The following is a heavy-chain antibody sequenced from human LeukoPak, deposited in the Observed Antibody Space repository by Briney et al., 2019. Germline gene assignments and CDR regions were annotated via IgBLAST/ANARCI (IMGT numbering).Heavy chain of an antibody. CDR1: GGSISGNTYY. D-gene: IGHD2-2*01. J-gene: IGHJ4*02. CDR3: ARHAYCSSNSCFLDF. V-gene: IGHV4-39*01. CDR2: LYYGGRI. Sequence: SETLSLTCTVSGGSISGNTYYWGWIRQPPGKGLEWIGSLYYGGRIHYNPSLKSRVTISVDTFKNQFSLKLTSVTAADTAIYYCARHAYCSSNSCFLDFWGQGTLVTVSS.